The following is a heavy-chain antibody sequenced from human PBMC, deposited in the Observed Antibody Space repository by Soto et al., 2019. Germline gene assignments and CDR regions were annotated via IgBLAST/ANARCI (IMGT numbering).Heavy chain of an antibody. CDR1: GDSVSSNSAA. Sequence: SQTLSLTCAISGDSVSSNSAAWNWLRQSPSRGLEWLGRTYYRSKWYRDYAISVQSRIIINPDTSKNQFSLQLNSMTPDDTAVYYCARDQSWHDLVWWFDPWGQGTLVTVSS. CDR2: TYYRSKWYR. J-gene: IGHJ5*02. D-gene: IGHD1-1*01. CDR3: ARDQSWHDLVWWFDP. V-gene: IGHV6-1*01.